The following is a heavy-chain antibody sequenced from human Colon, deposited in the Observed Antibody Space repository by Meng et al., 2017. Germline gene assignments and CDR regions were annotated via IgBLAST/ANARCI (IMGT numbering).Heavy chain of an antibody. CDR2: IYYRGTT. V-gene: IGHV4-39*07. J-gene: IGHJ6*02. D-gene: IGHD3-16*01. Sequence: SETLSLTCTVSGDSISGSGYYWDWIRQTPRKGLEWIANIYYRGTTYYNPSLRSRVTISLDTSENTFSLHLTSVTAADTAVYYCARTRARFVGMDVWGHGTTVTVSS. CDR1: GDSISGSGYY. CDR3: ARTRARFVGMDV.